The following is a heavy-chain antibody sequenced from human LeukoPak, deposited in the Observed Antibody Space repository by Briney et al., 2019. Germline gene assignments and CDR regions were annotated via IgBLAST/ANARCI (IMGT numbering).Heavy chain of an antibody. Sequence: GXSLRLSCAASGFTFSTYWMSWVRQAPGKGREWGAKIKKDGREKEYLDSVKGGFTIARDNAKNSVYMQMNSLRAEDTAVYFCTREAAAGIDYWGQGTLVTVSS. V-gene: IGHV3-7*01. CDR1: GFTFSTYW. CDR3: TREAAAGIDY. D-gene: IGHD6-13*01. CDR2: IKKDGREK. J-gene: IGHJ4*02.